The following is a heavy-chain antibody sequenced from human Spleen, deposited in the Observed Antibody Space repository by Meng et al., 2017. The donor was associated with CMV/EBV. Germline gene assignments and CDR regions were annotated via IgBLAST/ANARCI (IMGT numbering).Heavy chain of an antibody. CDR3: TTASGSYSDALDI. J-gene: IGHJ3*02. V-gene: IGHV3-15*01. Sequence: GESLKISCAASGFTFSNAWMSWVRQAPGKGLEWVGRIKSKTDGGTTDYAAPVKGRFTISRDDSKNTLYLQMNSLKTEDTAVYYCTTASGSYSDALDIWGQGTMVTVSS. D-gene: IGHD1-26*01. CDR2: IKSKTDGGTT. CDR1: GFTFSNAW.